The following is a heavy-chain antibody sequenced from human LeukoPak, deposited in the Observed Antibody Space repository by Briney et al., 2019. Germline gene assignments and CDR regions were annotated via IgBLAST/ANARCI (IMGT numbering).Heavy chain of an antibody. CDR2: ISYDGSNK. V-gene: IGHV3-30-3*01. CDR1: GFTFSSYA. D-gene: IGHD1-26*01. CDR3: AREGWELLRWEAYDAFDI. J-gene: IGHJ3*02. Sequence: SGGSLRLSCAASGFTFSSYAMHWVRQAPGKGLEWVAVISYDGSNKYYADSVKGRFTISRDNAKNTLYLQMNSLRAEDTAVYYCAREGWELLRWEAYDAFDIWGQGTMVTVSS.